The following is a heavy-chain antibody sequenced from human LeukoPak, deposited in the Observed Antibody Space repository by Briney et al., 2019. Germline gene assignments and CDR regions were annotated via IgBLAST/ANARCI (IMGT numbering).Heavy chain of an antibody. CDR3: ARPPYSSSSDY. CDR2: IKQDGSEK. D-gene: IGHD6-6*01. V-gene: IGHV3-7*01. Sequence: GGSLRLSCAASGFTFSSYWMSWFRQAPGKGLEWVANIKQDGSEKYYVDSVKGRFTISRDNAKNSLYLQMNSLRAEDTAVYYCARPPYSSSSDYWGQGTLVTVSS. J-gene: IGHJ4*02. CDR1: GFTFSSYW.